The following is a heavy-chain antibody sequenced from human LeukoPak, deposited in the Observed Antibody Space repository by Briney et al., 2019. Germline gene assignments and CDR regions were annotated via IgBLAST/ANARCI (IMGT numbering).Heavy chain of an antibody. J-gene: IGHJ5*02. D-gene: IGHD2-21*02. CDR2: IYPGDSDT. V-gene: IGHV5-51*01. CDR3: ARRGCGGDCYSGWFDP. Sequence: GESLKISCKASGYSFTMYWIAWVRQMPGKGLEWMGIIYPGDSDTRYGPSFQGQVTISTDNSISTAYLQWSSLKASDTAMYYCARRGCGGDCYSGWFDPWGQGTLVTVSS. CDR1: GYSFTMYW.